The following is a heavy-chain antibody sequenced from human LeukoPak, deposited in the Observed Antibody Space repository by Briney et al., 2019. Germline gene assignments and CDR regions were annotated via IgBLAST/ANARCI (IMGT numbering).Heavy chain of an antibody. CDR1: GFTFRSYS. V-gene: IGHV3-21*01. CDR3: ARDSGYSSSWYLTD. Sequence: GGSLRLSCAASGFTFRSYSMNWVRQAPGKGLEWVSPISSSSSYIYYADSVKGRFTISRDNARNSLYLQMNSLRAEDTAVYYCARDSGYSSSWYLTDWGQGTLVTVSS. D-gene: IGHD6-13*01. J-gene: IGHJ4*02. CDR2: ISSSSSYI.